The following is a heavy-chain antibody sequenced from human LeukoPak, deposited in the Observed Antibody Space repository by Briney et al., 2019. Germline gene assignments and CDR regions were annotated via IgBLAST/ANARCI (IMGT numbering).Heavy chain of an antibody. CDR1: GFTFSIYS. CDR2: ILPDGSQK. V-gene: IGHV3-7*01. D-gene: IGHD6-13*01. J-gene: IGHJ4*02. CDR3: GRLAHNAWYAIDF. Sequence: GGSLRLSCAASGFTFSIYSMNWVRQAPGKGLEWLANILPDGSQKYYVDSVKGRFTISRDNPKNSLYLQINNLKAKDTAVYYCGRLAHNAWYAIDFWGQGALVTVSS.